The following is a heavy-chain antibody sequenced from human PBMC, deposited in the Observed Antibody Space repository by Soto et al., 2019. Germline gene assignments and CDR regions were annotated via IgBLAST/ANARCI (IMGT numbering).Heavy chain of an antibody. Sequence: PGESLKISCKGSGYSFTSYWISWVRQMPGKGLEWMGRIDPSDSYTNYSPSFQGHVTISADKSISTAYLQWSSLKASDTAMYYCAREAGGGVKNYYYYYGMDVWGQGTKVTVSS. J-gene: IGHJ6*02. CDR1: GYSFTSYW. CDR2: IDPSDSYT. CDR3: AREAGGGVKNYYYYYGMDV. V-gene: IGHV5-10-1*01. D-gene: IGHD3-16*01.